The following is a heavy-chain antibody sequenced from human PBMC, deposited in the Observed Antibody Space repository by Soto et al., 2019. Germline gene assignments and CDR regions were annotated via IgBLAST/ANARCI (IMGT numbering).Heavy chain of an antibody. CDR1: GDTFNFYT. J-gene: IGHJ4*02. D-gene: IGHD3-10*01. CDR2: IIPMLGMS. Sequence: QVQLVQSGAEVKKPGSPVRVSCTASGDTFNFYTISWVRQVPGQGPEWMGRIIPMLGMSNYAQKFQGRVTIMADKSTSTVYMKLSGLTSEDTAVSYCATNYGSGSTHFDYWGQGTLVTVSS. CDR3: ATNYGSGSTHFDY. V-gene: IGHV1-69*02.